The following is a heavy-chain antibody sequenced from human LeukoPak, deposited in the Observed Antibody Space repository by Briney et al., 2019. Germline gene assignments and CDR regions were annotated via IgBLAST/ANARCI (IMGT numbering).Heavy chain of an antibody. CDR2: INPNSGGT. CDR1: GYTFTGYY. J-gene: IGHJ6*03. CDR3: ARGHLYYYYMDV. Sequence: ASVKVSCKASGYTFTGYYMHWVRRAPGQGLEWMGWINPNSGGTNYAQKFQGRVTMTRDTSISTAYMELSRLRSDDTAVYYCARGHLYYYYMDVWGKRTTVTISS. V-gene: IGHV1-2*02.